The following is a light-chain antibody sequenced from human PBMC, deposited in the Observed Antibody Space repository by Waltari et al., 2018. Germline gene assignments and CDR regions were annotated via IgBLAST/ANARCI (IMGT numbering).Light chain of an antibody. Sequence: QGLRHGDGRARLYWYLQKPGQSPQLLISEVSNRFSGVTERFSGSGSGTDFTLKISRVEAEDVGVYFCMQNIQLPTFGQGTKVEIE. J-gene: IGKJ1*01. CDR3: MQNIQLPT. CDR2: EVS. CDR1: QGLRHGDGRAR. V-gene: IGKV2D-29*02.